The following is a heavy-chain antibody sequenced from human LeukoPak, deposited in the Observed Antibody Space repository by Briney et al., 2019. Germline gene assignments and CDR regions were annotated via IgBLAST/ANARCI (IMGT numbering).Heavy chain of an antibody. J-gene: IGHJ6*04. Sequence: PGGSVSLSCAASGFTFSSYWMHWVRPPPGRGVVGVSCINGDGSSTRYADSVKGRFTVSRDNAQNTLYLQMNSLRAEDTAVYYCARSHYYDSSAYYFNDGLDVWGEGTTVTVSS. V-gene: IGHV3-74*01. CDR2: INGDGSST. CDR3: ARSHYYDSSAYYFNDGLDV. CDR1: GFTFSSYW. D-gene: IGHD3-22*01.